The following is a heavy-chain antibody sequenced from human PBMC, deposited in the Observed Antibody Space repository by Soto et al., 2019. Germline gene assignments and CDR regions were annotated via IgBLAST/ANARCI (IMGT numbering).Heavy chain of an antibody. CDR2: INHSGST. V-gene: IGHV4-34*01. D-gene: IGHD3-3*01. CDR1: CGVPRGFF. Sequence: PSETPSLPLAVFCGVPRGFFWCWVRPPPRKGLEWIGEINHSGSTNYNPSLKSRVTISADTSKHQFSLRLSSVTAADSGIYYCASYHYYDFWIGSRHYMDAWGKGTTVTVSS. J-gene: IGHJ6*03. CDR3: ASYHYYDFWIGSRHYMDA.